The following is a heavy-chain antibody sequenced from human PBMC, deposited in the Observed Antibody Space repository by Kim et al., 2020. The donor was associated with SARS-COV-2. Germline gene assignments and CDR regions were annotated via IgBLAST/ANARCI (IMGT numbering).Heavy chain of an antibody. Sequence: KGPFNSSRDNAKNSLYLQMNSLRAEDTAVYYCARDVGVAATDYWGQGTLVTVSS. V-gene: IGHV3-11*05. J-gene: IGHJ4*02. CDR3: ARDVGVAATDY. D-gene: IGHD2-15*01.